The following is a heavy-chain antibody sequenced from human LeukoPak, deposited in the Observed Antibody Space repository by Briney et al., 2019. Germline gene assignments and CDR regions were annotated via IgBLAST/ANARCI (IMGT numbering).Heavy chain of an antibody. Sequence: PSETLSLTCAFYGGSFSAHYWSWIRQPPGKGLEWIGEINHSGSSNYNPSLQSRVTISVDTSKTQFSLKVSSVTAADTAVYYCARSLEYYYDSSGYYPFDYWGQGTLVTVSS. D-gene: IGHD3-22*01. CDR1: GGSFSAHY. CDR2: INHSGSS. J-gene: IGHJ4*02. CDR3: ARSLEYYYDSSGYYPFDY. V-gene: IGHV4-34*01.